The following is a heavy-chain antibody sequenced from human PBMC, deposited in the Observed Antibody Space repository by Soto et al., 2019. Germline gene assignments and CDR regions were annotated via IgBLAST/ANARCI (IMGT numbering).Heavy chain of an antibody. CDR2: INAGNGNT. J-gene: IGHJ6*02. CDR1: GYTFTNYA. CDR3: ARDLPLMTTRRYYYGMDV. Sequence: GASVKVSCKASGYTFTNYAMHWVRQAPGQRLEWMGWINAGNGNTKYSQKFQGRVTITRDTSASTAYMELSSLRSEDTAVYYCARDLPLMTTRRYYYGMDVWGQGTTVTVSS. V-gene: IGHV1-3*01. D-gene: IGHD3-16*01.